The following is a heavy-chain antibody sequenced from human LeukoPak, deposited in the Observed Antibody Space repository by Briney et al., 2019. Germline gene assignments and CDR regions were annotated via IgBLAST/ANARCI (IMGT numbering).Heavy chain of an antibody. J-gene: IGHJ2*01. CDR2: ISAYNGNT. CDR1: GYTFTSYG. D-gene: IGHD3-16*02. Sequence: GASVKVSCKASGYTFTSYGISWVRQAPGQGLEWMGRISAYNGNTNYAQKLQGRVTMTTDTSTSTAYMELRSLRSDDTAVYYCARDSAPAHYDYVWGSYRSRSFDLWGRGTLVTVSS. V-gene: IGHV1-18*01. CDR3: ARDSAPAHYDYVWGSYRSRSFDL.